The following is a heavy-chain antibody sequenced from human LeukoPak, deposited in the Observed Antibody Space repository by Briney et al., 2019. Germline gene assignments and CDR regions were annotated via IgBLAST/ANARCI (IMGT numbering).Heavy chain of an antibody. CDR2: INHSGST. V-gene: IGHV4-34*01. J-gene: IGHJ3*02. CDR3: ARHGGGIAVAGTGDAFDI. CDR1: GGSFSGYY. Sequence: SETLSLTCAVYGGSFSGYYWSWIRQPPRKGLEWIGEINHSGSTNYNPSLKSRVTISVDTSKNQFSLKLSSVTAADTAVYYCARHGGGIAVAGTGDAFDIWGQGTMVTVSS. D-gene: IGHD6-19*01.